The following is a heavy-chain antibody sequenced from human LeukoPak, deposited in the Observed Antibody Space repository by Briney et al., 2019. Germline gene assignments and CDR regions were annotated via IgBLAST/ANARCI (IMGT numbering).Heavy chain of an antibody. CDR2: ISSSGSTI. D-gene: IGHD2-21*01. CDR1: GFTFSDHY. J-gene: IGHJ4*02. V-gene: IGHV3-11*01. CDR3: ASSPNCGGDCYDY. Sequence: GGSLRLSCAASGFTFSDHYMSWIRQAPGKGLEWVSYISSSGSTIYYADSVKGRFTISRDNAKNSPYLQMNSLRAEDTAVYYCASSPNCGGDCYDYWGQGTLVTVSS.